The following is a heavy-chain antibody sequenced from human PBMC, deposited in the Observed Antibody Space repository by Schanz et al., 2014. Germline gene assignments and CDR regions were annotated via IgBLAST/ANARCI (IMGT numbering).Heavy chain of an antibody. CDR3: ARERPRKGDFDY. Sequence: QVQLVQSGAEVRKPGSSVRVSCKASGGSLKDLTISWVRQAPGQGLEWMGRIIPIFGIANYAQNFQGRVTITADKSTTTAYMELSSLRSEDTAVYYCARERPRKGDFDYWGQGTLVTVSS. V-gene: IGHV1-69*08. CDR1: GGSLKDLT. D-gene: IGHD1-26*01. CDR2: IIPIFGIA. J-gene: IGHJ4*02.